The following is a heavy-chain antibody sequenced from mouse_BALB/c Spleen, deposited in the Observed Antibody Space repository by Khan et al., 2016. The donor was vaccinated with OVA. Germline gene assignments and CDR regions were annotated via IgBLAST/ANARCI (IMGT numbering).Heavy chain of an antibody. CDR2: INPTSGYT. J-gene: IGHJ2*01. CDR1: GYTFTTYW. V-gene: IGHV1-7*01. Sequence: QMQLEESGAELAKPGASVKMSCKASGYTFTTYWMHWVKQRPGQGLEWIGYINPTSGYTDYNDKFKDRATLSADKSSRTAYMQLNRLTSEDSAVYYGTRDRIDYWGQGTTLTVSA. CDR3: TRDRIDY.